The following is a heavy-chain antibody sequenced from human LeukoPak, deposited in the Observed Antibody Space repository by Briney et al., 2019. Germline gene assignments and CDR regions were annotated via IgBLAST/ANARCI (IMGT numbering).Heavy chain of an antibody. CDR3: ARGYFAVGAFDI. D-gene: IGHD3-3*01. CDR1: GFTVNDYY. J-gene: IGHJ3*02. CDR2: IYSGGIT. V-gene: IGHV3-66*01. Sequence: GGSLRLSCAASGFTVNDYYMSWVRQAPGKGLEWVSIIYSGGITSYADSVKGRFTISIDSSKNPLYLQLSSLRAEDTAVYYCARGYFAVGAFDIWGQGTMATVSS.